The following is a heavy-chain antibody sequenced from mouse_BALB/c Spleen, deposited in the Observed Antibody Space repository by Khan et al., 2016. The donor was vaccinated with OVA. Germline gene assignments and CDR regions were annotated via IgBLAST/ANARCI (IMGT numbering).Heavy chain of an antibody. CDR2: ITYSGST. Sequence: EVQLQESGPGLVKPSQSLSLTCTVTGYSITSDYAWNWIRQFPGNKLEWMAYITYSGSTGYNPSLKGRISITRDPSKNQFFLQLNSGTTEDTATYYCAREYGSSYLFFDYWGQGTTLTVSS. D-gene: IGHD1-1*01. J-gene: IGHJ2*01. CDR1: GYSITSDYA. V-gene: IGHV3-2*02. CDR3: AREYGSSYLFFDY.